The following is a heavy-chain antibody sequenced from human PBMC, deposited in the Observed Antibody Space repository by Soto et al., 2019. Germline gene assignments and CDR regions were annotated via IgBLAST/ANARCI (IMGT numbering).Heavy chain of an antibody. CDR2: VYYSGST. Sequence: PSETLSLTCTVSGASVPTSDYSWGWIRQPPGKGLEWIGSVYYSGSTHYNPSLESRVTLSVDTSKNQFSLKLNSVTAADTAVYYCARQWGNWYWAFNVWGQGTMVT. CDR1: GASVPTSDYS. D-gene: IGHD6-13*01. V-gene: IGHV4-39*01. J-gene: IGHJ3*01. CDR3: ARQWGNWYWAFNV.